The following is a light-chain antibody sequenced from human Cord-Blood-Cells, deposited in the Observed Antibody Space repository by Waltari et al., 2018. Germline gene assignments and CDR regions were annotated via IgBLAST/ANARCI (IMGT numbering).Light chain of an antibody. CDR2: AAS. Sequence: DFQMTQSPSSLSASVGDRVTITFRASQSISSYLNWYQQKPGKAPKLLIYAASSLQSGVPSRFSGSGSGTDFTLTISSLQPEDFATYYCQQSYSTPPTFGGGTKVEIK. J-gene: IGKJ4*01. CDR1: QSISSY. V-gene: IGKV1-39*01. CDR3: QQSYSTPPT.